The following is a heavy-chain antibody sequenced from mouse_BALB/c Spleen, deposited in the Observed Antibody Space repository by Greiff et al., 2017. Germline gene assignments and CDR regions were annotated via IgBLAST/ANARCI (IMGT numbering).Heavy chain of an antibody. CDR1: GFTFSDYY. V-gene: IGHV5-4*02. Sequence: DVMLVESGGGLVKPGGSLKLSCAASGFTFSDYYMYWVRQTPEKRLEWVATISDGGSYTYYPDSVKGRFTISRDNAKNNLYLQMSSLKSEDTAMYYCARGLYYGSSYGFAYWGQGTLVTVSA. CDR3: ARGLYYGSSYGFAY. CDR2: ISDGGSYT. J-gene: IGHJ3*01. D-gene: IGHD1-1*01.